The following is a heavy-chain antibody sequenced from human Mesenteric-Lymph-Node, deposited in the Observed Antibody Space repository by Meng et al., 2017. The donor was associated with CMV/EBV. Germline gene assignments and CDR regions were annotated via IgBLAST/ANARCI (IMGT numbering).Heavy chain of an antibody. CDR1: GFTFSSYS. CDR3: AMGYCSSTSCSPPDY. V-gene: IGHV3-21*01. Sequence: GESLKISCAASGFTFSSYSMNWVRQAPGKGLEWVSSISSRSSYIYYADSLKGRFTISRDNAKNSLYLQMNSLRADDTAVYYCAMGYCSSTSCSPPDYWGQGTLVTVSS. J-gene: IGHJ4*02. D-gene: IGHD2-2*01. CDR2: ISSRSSYI.